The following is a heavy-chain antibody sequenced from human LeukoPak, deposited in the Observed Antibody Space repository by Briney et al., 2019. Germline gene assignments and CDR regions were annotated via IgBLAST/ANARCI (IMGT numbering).Heavy chain of an antibody. J-gene: IGHJ4*02. V-gene: IGHV3-33*08. Sequence: GGSLRLSCAASGFTFSDFDMNWIRQAPGKGLEWVAVIWYDGSNKYYADSVKGRFTISRDNSKNTLYLQMNSLRAEDTAVYYCASSGYYYRFPGYWGQGTLVTVSS. CDR1: GFTFSDFD. D-gene: IGHD3-22*01. CDR3: ASSGYYYRFPGY. CDR2: IWYDGSNK.